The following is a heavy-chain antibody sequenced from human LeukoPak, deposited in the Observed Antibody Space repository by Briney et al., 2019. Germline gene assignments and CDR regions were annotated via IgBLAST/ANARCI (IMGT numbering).Heavy chain of an antibody. CDR2: ISSSSSYT. CDR3: ARDWYDFWSGDDAFDI. CDR1: GFTFSSYS. J-gene: IGHJ3*02. V-gene: IGHV3-21*01. Sequence: KTGGSLRLSCAASGFTFSSYSMNWVRQAPGKGLEWVSSISSSSSYTYYADSVKGRFTISRDNAKNSLYLQMNSLRAEDTAVYYCARDWYDFWSGDDAFDIWGQGTMVTVSS. D-gene: IGHD3-3*01.